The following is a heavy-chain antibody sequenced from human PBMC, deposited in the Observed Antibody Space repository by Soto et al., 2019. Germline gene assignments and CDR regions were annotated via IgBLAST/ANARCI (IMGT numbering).Heavy chain of an antibody. Sequence: SVKVSCKASGGTFSSYAISWVRQAPGQGLEWMGGIIPIFGTANYAQKFQGRVTITADESTSTAYMELSSLRSEDTAVYYCASPYYGSGGVAPIRGPLAYWGQGTLVTVSS. V-gene: IGHV1-69*13. CDR2: IIPIFGTA. J-gene: IGHJ4*02. D-gene: IGHD3-10*01. CDR3: ASPYYGSGGVAPIRGPLAY. CDR1: GGTFSSYA.